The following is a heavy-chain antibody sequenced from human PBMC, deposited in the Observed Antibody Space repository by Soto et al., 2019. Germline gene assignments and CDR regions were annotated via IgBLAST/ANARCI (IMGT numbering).Heavy chain of an antibody. CDR3: ARGPYYYDSSGYYYY. CDR1: GYTFTSYY. CDR2: INPSGGST. V-gene: IGHV1-46*01. D-gene: IGHD3-22*01. J-gene: IGHJ4*02. Sequence: SVKVSCKASGYTFTSYYMHWVRQAPVQGLEWMGIINPSGGSTSYSQKFQGRVTMTRDTSTSTVYMELSSLRSEDTAVYYCARGPYYYDSSGYYYYWGQGTLVTVSS.